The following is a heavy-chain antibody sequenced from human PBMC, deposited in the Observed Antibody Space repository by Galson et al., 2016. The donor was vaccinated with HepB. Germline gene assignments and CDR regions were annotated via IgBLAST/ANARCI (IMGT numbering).Heavy chain of an antibody. V-gene: IGHV4-59*01. D-gene: IGHD6-19*01. CDR3: ARARYSSGLYNWFDP. J-gene: IGHJ5*02. CDR2: IYYSGSI. Sequence: LRLSCAASGFTFTNNIMRWVRQPPGKGLEWIGYIYYSGSINYNPSLKSRVTISVDTSKNQFSLKLSSVTAADTAVYYCARARYSSGLYNWFDPWGQGTLVTVSS. CDR1: GFTFTNNI.